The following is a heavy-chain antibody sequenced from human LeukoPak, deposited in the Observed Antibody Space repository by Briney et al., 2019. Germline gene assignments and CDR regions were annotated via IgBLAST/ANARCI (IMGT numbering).Heavy chain of an antibody. CDR2: IYYSGST. D-gene: IGHD3-10*01. CDR1: GGSISSGGYY. V-gene: IGHV4-61*08. J-gene: IGHJ4*02. CDR3: ARQEGGDYFDY. Sequence: SETLSLTCTVSGGSISSGGYYWSWIRQHPGKGLEWIGYIYYSGSTNYNPSLKSRVTISVDTSKNQFSLKLSSVTAADTAVYYCARQEGGDYFDYWGQGTLVTVSS.